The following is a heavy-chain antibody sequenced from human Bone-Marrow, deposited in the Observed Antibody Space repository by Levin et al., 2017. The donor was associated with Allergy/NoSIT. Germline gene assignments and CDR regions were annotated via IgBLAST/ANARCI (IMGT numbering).Heavy chain of an antibody. CDR3: ARSRAFSGSGSYYGY. CDR1: GYTFTGYY. J-gene: IGHJ4*02. V-gene: IGHV1-2*02. D-gene: IGHD3-10*01. Sequence: ASVKVSCKASGYTFTGYYMHWVRQAPGQGLEWMGWINPNSGGTNYAQKFQGRVTMTRDTSISTAYMELSRLRSDDTAVYYCARSRAFSGSGSYYGYWGQGTLVTVSS. CDR2: INPNSGGT.